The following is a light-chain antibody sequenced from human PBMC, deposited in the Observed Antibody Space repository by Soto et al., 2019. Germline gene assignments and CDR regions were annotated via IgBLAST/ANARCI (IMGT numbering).Light chain of an antibody. CDR2: GAS. J-gene: IGKJ4*01. Sequence: EIVLTQSPGTLSLSPGERATLPCSPIKPINDNNLAWYQQRPGQAPRLLIYGASRRATGIPDRFSGSGSGPDFTLTISRLEPEDFAVYYCQQYGSSPPLSFGGGTKVEIK. CDR3: QQYGSSPPLS. V-gene: IGKV3-20*01. CDR1: KPINDNN.